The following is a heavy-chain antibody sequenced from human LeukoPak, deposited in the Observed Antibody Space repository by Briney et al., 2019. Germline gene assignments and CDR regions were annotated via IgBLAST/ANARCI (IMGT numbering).Heavy chain of an antibody. CDR3: ARGYYDSSGDLDY. D-gene: IGHD3-22*01. CDR1: GYTFTGYY. J-gene: IGHJ4*02. CDR2: INPNSGGT. Sequence: GASVKVSCKASGYTFTGYYMHWVRQAPGQGLEWMGWINPNSGGTNYAQKFQGRVTMTRDTSISTAYMELSRLRSDDTAVYYCARGYYDSSGDLDYWGQGTLVTVSS. V-gene: IGHV1-2*02.